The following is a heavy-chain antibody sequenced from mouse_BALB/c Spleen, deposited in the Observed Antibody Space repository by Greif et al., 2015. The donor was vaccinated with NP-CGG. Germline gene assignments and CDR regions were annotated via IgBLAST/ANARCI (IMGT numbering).Heavy chain of an antibody. V-gene: IGHV5-17*02. CDR2: ISSGSSTI. Sequence: EVKLEESGGGLVQPGGSRKLSCAASGFTFSSFGMHWVRQAPEKGLERVAYISSGSSTIYYADTVKGRFTISRDNPKNTLFLQMTSLRSEDTAMYYCARWTGGFDYWGQGTTLTVSS. J-gene: IGHJ2*01. D-gene: IGHD1-1*02. CDR1: GFTFSSFG. CDR3: ARWTGGFDY.